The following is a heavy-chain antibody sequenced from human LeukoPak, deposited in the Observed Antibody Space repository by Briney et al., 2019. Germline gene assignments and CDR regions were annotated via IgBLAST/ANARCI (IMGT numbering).Heavy chain of an antibody. CDR1: GFTFSSYG. Sequence: HPGGSLRLSCTASGFTFSSYGMHWVRQAPGKGLEWVAFIRYDGSNEYYADSLKGRFTISRDNSKNTLFLQMNSLRAEDTAVYYCAKDRGLERRFFDYWGQGTLVTVSS. CDR3: AKDRGLERRFFDY. V-gene: IGHV3-30*02. J-gene: IGHJ4*02. D-gene: IGHD1-1*01. CDR2: IRYDGSNE.